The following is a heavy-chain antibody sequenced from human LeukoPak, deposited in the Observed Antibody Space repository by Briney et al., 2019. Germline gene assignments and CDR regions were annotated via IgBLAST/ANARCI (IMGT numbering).Heavy chain of an antibody. J-gene: IGHJ4*02. CDR3: ARDPRSSGYFFDY. CDR1: GFTFSSYV. Sequence: GGSLRLSCAASGFTFSSYVMHWVRQAPGKGLEWVTVISYDATNENYADSVKGRFTISRDNSKNTLHLQMNSLRPEDTAVYYCARDPRSSGYFFDYWGQGTLVTVSS. D-gene: IGHD3-22*01. V-gene: IGHV3-30*04. CDR2: ISYDATNE.